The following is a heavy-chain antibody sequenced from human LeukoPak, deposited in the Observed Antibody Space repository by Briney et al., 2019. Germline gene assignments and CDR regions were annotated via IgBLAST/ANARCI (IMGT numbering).Heavy chain of an antibody. CDR2: IYYSGST. CDR1: GGSISSYY. D-gene: IGHD3-9*01. Sequence: SETLSLTCTVSGGSISSYYWSWIRQPPGKGLEWIGYIYYSGSTNYNPSLKSRVTISVDTSKNQFSLKLSSVTAADTAVYYCARHPLKRYFDWLLDYWGQGTLVTVSS. CDR3: ARHPLKRYFDWLLDY. J-gene: IGHJ4*02. V-gene: IGHV4-59*08.